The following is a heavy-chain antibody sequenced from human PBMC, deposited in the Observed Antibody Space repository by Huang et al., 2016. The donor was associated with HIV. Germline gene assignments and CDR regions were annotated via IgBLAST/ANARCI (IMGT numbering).Heavy chain of an antibody. CDR2: ISNDGSNN. Sequence: QVQLVESGGGVVQPGRSLRLSCAASGFPFNNHAMHWVRQAPGKGLEWVAVISNDGSNNYYADSVNGRFTISRDSSKSTLFLHMTSLRTEDTAVYYCARAKDTWDAYDIWGQGTMVIVSS. CDR3: ARAKDTWDAYDI. J-gene: IGHJ3*02. D-gene: IGHD5-18*01. V-gene: IGHV3-30-3*01. CDR1: GFPFNNHA.